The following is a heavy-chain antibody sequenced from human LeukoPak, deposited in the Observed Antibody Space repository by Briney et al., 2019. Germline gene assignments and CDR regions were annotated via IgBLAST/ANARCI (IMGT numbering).Heavy chain of an antibody. CDR1: GFTFSSYA. CDR2: ISYDGSNK. CDR3: ARESLLLWRATAYYYYGMDV. D-gene: IGHD3-10*01. Sequence: GGSLRPSCAASGFTFSSYAMHWVRQAPGKGLEWVAVISYDGSNKYYADSVKGRFTISRDNSKNTLYLQMNSLRAEDTAVYYCARESLLLWRATAYYYYGMDVWAKGPRSPSP. V-gene: IGHV3-30*04. J-gene: IGHJ6*02.